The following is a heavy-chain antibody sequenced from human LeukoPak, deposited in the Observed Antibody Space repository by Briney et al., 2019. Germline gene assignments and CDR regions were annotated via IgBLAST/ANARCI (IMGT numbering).Heavy chain of an antibody. CDR2: INPNSGDT. V-gene: IGHV1-2*02. CDR1: GYTFTGYY. J-gene: IGHJ6*03. Sequence: ASVKVSCKASGYTFTGYYMHWVRQAPGQGLEWMGWINPNSGDTNYAQRFQGRVTMTRDTSISTAYMELSSLRSDDTAVYYCSRDFGEPTGYYMDVWGKGTTVTVSS. CDR3: SRDFGEPTGYYMDV. D-gene: IGHD3-3*01.